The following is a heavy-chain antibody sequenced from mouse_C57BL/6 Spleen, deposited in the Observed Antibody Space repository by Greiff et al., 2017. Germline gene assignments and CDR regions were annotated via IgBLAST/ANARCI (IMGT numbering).Heavy chain of an antibody. CDR2: IHPNSGST. CDR3: ARRGLRRGFAY. D-gene: IGHD2-4*01. CDR1: GYTFTSYW. Sequence: QVQLQQPGAELVKPGASVKLSCKASGYTFTSYWMHWVKQRPGQGLEWIGMIHPNSGSTNYNEKFKSKATLTVDKSSSTAYMQRSSLTSEDSAVYYCARRGLRRGFAYWGQGTLVTVSA. J-gene: IGHJ3*01. V-gene: IGHV1-64*01.